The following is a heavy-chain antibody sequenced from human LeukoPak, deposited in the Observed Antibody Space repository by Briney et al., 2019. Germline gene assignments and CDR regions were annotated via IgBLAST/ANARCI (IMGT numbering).Heavy chain of an antibody. CDR2: IIPIFGIA. CDR1: GGTFISYA. Sequence: GASVKVSFKASGGTFISYAISWVRQAPGQGLEWMGRIIPIFGIANYAQKFQGRVTITADKSTSTAYMELSSLRPEDTAVYYCARDRGGYYYDSTPGVPFDYWGQGTLVTVSS. CDR3: ARDRGGYYYDSTPGVPFDY. V-gene: IGHV1-69*04. J-gene: IGHJ4*02. D-gene: IGHD3-22*01.